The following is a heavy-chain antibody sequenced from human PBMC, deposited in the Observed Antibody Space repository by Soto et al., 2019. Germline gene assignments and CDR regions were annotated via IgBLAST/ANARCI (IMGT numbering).Heavy chain of an antibody. V-gene: IGHV3-30*18. D-gene: IGHD3-3*01. CDR2: ISYDGSNK. CDR3: AKDRGTIFGVVTGLRPGAQ. CDR1: GFTFSSYG. Sequence: GGSLRLSCAASGFTFSSYGMHWVRQAPGKGLDWVAVISYDGSNKYYADSVKGRFTISRDNSKNTLYLQMNSLRAEDTAVYYCAKDRGTIFGVVTGLRPGAQWGQGTLVTVSS. J-gene: IGHJ4*02.